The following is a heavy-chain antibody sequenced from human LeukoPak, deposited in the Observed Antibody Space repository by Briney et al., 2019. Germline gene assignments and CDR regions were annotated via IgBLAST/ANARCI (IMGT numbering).Heavy chain of an antibody. CDR3: AELGITMIGGV. J-gene: IGHJ6*04. D-gene: IGHD3-10*02. Sequence: GGALELSCGAPGFPFKSFEMKWGRPGPGEGVEGVSYISSSGSTIYYADSVKGRFTISRDNAKNSLYLQMNSLRAEDTAVYYCAELGITMIGGVWGKGTTVTISS. V-gene: IGHV3-48*03. CDR1: GFPFKSFE. CDR2: ISSSGSTI.